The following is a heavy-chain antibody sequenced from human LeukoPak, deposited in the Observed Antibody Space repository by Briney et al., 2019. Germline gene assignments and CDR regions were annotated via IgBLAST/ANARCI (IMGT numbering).Heavy chain of an antibody. Sequence: GGSLRLSCAASGFTFSSYSMNWVRQAPGKGLKGVSSISSSSSYIYYADSVKGRFTISRDNAKNSLYLQMNSLRAEDTAVYYCAREGGIAARPKPGDYWGQGTLVTVSS. D-gene: IGHD6-6*01. CDR3: AREGGIAARPKPGDY. J-gene: IGHJ4*02. CDR1: GFTFSSYS. V-gene: IGHV3-21*01. CDR2: ISSSSSYI.